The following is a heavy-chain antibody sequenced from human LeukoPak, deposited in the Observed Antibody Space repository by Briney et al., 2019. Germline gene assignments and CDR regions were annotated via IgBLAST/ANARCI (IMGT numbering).Heavy chain of an antibody. CDR2: ISSSGSTV. V-gene: IGHV3-48*03. Sequence: GGSLRLSCAASGFTFSSYEMNWVRQAPGKGLEWVSYISSSGSTVYYADSVKGRFTISRDNAKNSLYLQMNSLRTEDTALYYCAKALPDGRDYWGQGTLVTVSS. D-gene: IGHD1-14*01. J-gene: IGHJ4*02. CDR3: AKALPDGRDY. CDR1: GFTFSSYE.